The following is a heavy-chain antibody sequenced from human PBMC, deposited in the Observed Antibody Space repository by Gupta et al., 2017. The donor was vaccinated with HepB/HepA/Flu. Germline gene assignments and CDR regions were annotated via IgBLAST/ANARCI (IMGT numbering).Heavy chain of an antibody. CDR1: GFTFSSYD. D-gene: IGHD6-13*01. CDR3: AKVYSSSWYGWFDY. V-gene: IGHV3-23*01. CDR2: ISGSGGST. J-gene: IGHJ4*02. Sequence: EVQLLESGGGLVQPGGSLRLSCAASGFTFSSYDISWARQAPGKGLEWVSAISGSGGSTYYADSVKGRFTISRDNSKNTLYLQMNSLRAEDTAVYYCAKVYSSSWYGWFDYWGQGTLVTVSS.